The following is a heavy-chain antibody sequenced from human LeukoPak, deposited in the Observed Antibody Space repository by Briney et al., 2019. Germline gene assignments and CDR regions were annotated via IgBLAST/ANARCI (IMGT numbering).Heavy chain of an antibody. CDR3: AKDLYVWGSYRYNQYFDY. J-gene: IGHJ4*02. CDR1: GFTFSNNA. D-gene: IGHD3-16*02. V-gene: IGHV3-23*01. CDR2: VSGGGETT. Sequence: GGSLRLSCAATGFTFSNNAMSWVRQAPGKGLEWVSAVSGGGETTYYADSVKGRFTIFRDNSKNTLYLQMNSLRAEDTAVYYCAKDLYVWGSYRYNQYFDYWGQGTLVIVSS.